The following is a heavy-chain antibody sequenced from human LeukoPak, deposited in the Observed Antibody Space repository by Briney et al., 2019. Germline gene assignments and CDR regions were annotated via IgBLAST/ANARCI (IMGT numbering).Heavy chain of an antibody. CDR2: INPNSGGT. Sequence: ASVKVSCMAYRYTSTGYYMHWVRQAPGQGLEWMGWINPNSGGTNYAQKFQGRVTMTRDTSISTAYMELSRLRSDDTAVYYCARRGGMEWLLYRSGWFDPWGQGTLVTVSS. CDR1: RYTSTGYY. CDR3: ARRGGMEWLLYRSGWFDP. D-gene: IGHD3-3*01. V-gene: IGHV1-2*02. J-gene: IGHJ5*02.